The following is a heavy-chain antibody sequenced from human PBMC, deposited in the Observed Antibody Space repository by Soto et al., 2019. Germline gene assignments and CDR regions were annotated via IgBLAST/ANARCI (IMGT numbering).Heavy chain of an antibody. V-gene: IGHV4-39*01. CDR3: ARRSGYNFYYNYYGMDV. J-gene: IGHJ6*02. CDR1: GGPISSSNNY. Sequence: PSETLSLTCTVSGGPISSSNNYWGWIRQPPGKGLEWIGTIYYSGSTYYNPSLKSRVTISVDTSKNQFSLKLTSVTAADTAVYYCARRSGYNFYYNYYGMDVWGQGTTVTVSS. D-gene: IGHD3-22*01. CDR2: IYYSGST.